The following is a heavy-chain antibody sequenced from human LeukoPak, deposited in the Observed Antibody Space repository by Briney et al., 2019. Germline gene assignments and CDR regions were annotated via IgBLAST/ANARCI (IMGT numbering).Heavy chain of an antibody. V-gene: IGHV3-23*01. J-gene: IGHJ4*02. Sequence: GGSLRLSCAASGFTFSSYVMSWVRQAPGKGLDWVSAISGSGATPYYADSVKGRFTISRDNSKNTLYLQMNSLRAEDTAVYYCATGYCSSTSCYAAHYWGQGTLVTVSS. CDR1: GFTFSSYV. CDR3: ATGYCSSTSCYAAHY. CDR2: ISGSGATP. D-gene: IGHD2-2*03.